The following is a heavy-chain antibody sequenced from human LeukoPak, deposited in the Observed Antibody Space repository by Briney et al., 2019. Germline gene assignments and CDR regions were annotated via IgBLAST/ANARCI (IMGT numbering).Heavy chain of an antibody. V-gene: IGHV4-30-4*08. Sequence: SETLSLTCTVSGGSISSGDYYWSWIRQPPGKGLEWIGYIYYSGSTYYNPFLKSRVTISVDTSKNQFSLKLSSVTAADTAVYYCARSGGYCSSTSCYYFDYWGQGTLVTVSS. CDR3: ARSGGYCSSTSCYYFDY. CDR2: IYYSGST. CDR1: GGSISSGDYY. D-gene: IGHD2-2*01. J-gene: IGHJ4*02.